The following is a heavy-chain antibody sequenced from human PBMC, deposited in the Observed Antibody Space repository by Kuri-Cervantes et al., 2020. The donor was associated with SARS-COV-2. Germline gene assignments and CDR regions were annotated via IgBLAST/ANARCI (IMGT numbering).Heavy chain of an antibody. D-gene: IGHD1-1*01. J-gene: IGHJ4*02. V-gene: IGHV3-11*04. CDR3: VRDGDHWNFDY. CDR1: GFTFSDYY. CDR2: ISSSGSTI. Sequence: GGSLRLSCAASGFTFSDYYMSWIRQAPGKGLEWLSYISSSGSTIYYADSAKGRFTISRDNAKNSLYLQMNSLRAEDTAVYYCVRDGDHWNFDYWGQGTLVTVSS.